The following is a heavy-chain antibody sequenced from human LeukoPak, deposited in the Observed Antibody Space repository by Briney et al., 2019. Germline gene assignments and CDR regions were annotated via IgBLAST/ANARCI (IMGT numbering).Heavy chain of an antibody. V-gene: IGHV3-23*01. CDR1: GFSFSNFA. J-gene: IGHJ4*02. CDR2: ISGSGDKT. Sequence: GGSLRLSCAASGFSFSNFAMIWVRQAPGKGLEWVSAISGSGDKTHYADSVKGRFTISRDNSKSVLYMQLNNLRLEDTAVYYCGEGHWGRGTLVTVSS. CDR3: GEGH.